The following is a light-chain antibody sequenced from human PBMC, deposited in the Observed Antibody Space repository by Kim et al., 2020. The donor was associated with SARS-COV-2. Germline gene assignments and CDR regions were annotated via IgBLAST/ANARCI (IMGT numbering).Light chain of an antibody. V-gene: IGKV3-15*01. Sequence: VPPGERAPSCSRASQSISSIVACYQQTPGQAPRLLISPASTRATGIPARCSGSGSGTEFTLTISSLQSEDFAFYYCQQYNNWPPTFGQGTKVDIK. CDR3: QQYNNWPPT. CDR2: PAS. J-gene: IGKJ1*01. CDR1: QSISSI.